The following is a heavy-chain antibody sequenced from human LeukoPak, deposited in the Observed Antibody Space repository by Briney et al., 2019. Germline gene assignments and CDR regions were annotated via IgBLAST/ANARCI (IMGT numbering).Heavy chain of an antibody. D-gene: IGHD5-24*01. CDR3: ARGRDGYNDAFDI. CDR2: IYYSGST. J-gene: IGHJ3*02. CDR1: GGSISSYY. V-gene: IGHV4-59*01. Sequence: TASETLSLTCTVSGGSISSYYWSWIRQPPGKGLEWIGYIYYSGSTNYNPPLKSRVTISVDTSKNQFSLKLSSVTAADTAVYYCARGRDGYNDAFDIWGQGTMVTVSS.